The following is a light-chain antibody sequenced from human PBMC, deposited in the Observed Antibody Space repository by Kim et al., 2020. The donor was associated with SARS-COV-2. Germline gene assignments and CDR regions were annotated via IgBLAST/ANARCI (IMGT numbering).Light chain of an antibody. J-gene: IGLJ1*01. CDR3: SSYIRSSTNYV. V-gene: IGLV2-14*03. Sequence: QSFTISCTGTSRDVGGYNYVSWYQQHPGQVPKLMIYDVSNRPSGVSNRFSGSKSGNTASLTISGLQAEDEADYYCSSYIRSSTNYVFGTGTKVTVL. CDR2: DVS. CDR1: SRDVGGYNY.